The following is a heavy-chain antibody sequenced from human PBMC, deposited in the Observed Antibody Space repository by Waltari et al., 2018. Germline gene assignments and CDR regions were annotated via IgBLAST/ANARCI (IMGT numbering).Heavy chain of an antibody. CDR1: GYTHTELS. Sequence: QVQLVQSGAEVKKPGASVKVSCKVSGYTHTELSMHWVRQAPGKGLEWMGVFVPEDGETISAQKSQGRVTMTEATSTDTAYMELSSLRSEDTAVYYCARVQGSRWYFDLWGRGTLVTVSS. CDR3: ARVQGSRWYFDL. V-gene: IGHV1-24*01. CDR2: FVPEDGET. J-gene: IGHJ2*01. D-gene: IGHD3-10*01.